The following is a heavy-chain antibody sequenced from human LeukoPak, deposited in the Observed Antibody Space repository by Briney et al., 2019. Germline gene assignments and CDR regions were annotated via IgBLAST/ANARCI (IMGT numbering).Heavy chain of an antibody. CDR3: ARGRLYAFDI. CDR1: GFTIRNQW. V-gene: IGHV3-74*01. J-gene: IGHJ3*02. CDR2: INSDGSST. Sequence: GGSLRLSCEVSGFTIRNQWMSWVRQAPGKGLVWVSRINSDGSSTSYADSVKGRFTISRDNAKNTLFLQMNSLRAEDTAVYYCARGRLYAFDIWGQGTMVTVSS.